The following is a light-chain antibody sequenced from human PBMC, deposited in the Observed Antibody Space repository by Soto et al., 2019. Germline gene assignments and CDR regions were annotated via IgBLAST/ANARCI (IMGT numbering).Light chain of an antibody. CDR3: LLDFRYFWA. CDR1: QAIRTA. V-gene: IGKV1-6*01. J-gene: IGKJ1*01. Sequence: AIQLTQSQSSLYASVGDRVTITCRASQAIRTALGWYQQKPGKVPKLLIYAASILQSGVPSRFSGSGSGTDFTLTISSLQPEDFATYYCLLDFRYFWAFGQGTKVDI. CDR2: AAS.